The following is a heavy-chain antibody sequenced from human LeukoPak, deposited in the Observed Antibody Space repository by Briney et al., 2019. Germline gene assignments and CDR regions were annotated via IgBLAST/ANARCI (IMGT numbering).Heavy chain of an antibody. V-gene: IGHV4-59*08. D-gene: IGHD3-22*01. CDR3: ARGGYYYDSSGYGKVLEY. CDR2: IYYSGST. Sequence: SETLSLTCTVSGGSISSYYWSWIRQPPGKGLEWIGYIYYSGSTNYNTSLKSRVTISVDTSKNQFSLKLSSVTAADTAVYYCARGGYYYDSSGYGKVLEYWGQGTLVNVSS. J-gene: IGHJ4*02. CDR1: GGSISSYY.